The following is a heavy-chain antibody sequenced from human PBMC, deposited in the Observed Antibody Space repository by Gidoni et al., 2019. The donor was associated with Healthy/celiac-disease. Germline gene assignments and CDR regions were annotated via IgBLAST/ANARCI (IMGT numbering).Heavy chain of an antibody. Sequence: EVQLVESGGGLVQPGGSLRLSCAASGFTLSSYWMHWVRQAPGKGLVWVSRINSDGSSTSYADSVKGRFTISRDNAKNTLYLQMNSLRAEDTAVYYCARARALWSGYYTDYYYYGMDVWGQGTTVTVSS. CDR2: INSDGSST. CDR1: GFTLSSYW. CDR3: ARARALWSGYYTDYYYYGMDV. D-gene: IGHD3-3*01. J-gene: IGHJ6*02. V-gene: IGHV3-74*01.